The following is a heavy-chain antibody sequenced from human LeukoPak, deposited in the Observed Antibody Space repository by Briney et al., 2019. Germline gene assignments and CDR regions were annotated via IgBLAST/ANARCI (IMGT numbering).Heavy chain of an antibody. Sequence: GRSLRLSCAASGFTFGSYAMHWVRQAPGKGLEWVAVISYDGSNKYYADSVKGRFTISRDNSKNTLYLQMNSLRAEDTAVYYRARDQGGSSSWYGVYWGQGTLVTVSS. CDR1: GFTFGSYA. D-gene: IGHD6-13*01. J-gene: IGHJ4*02. CDR2: ISYDGSNK. V-gene: IGHV3-30-3*01. CDR3: ARDQGGSSSWYGVY.